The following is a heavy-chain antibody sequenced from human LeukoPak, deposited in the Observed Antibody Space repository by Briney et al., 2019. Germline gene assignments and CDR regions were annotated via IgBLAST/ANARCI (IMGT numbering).Heavy chain of an antibody. CDR2: MNPNSGNT. CDR3: ARGRFYDILTGYREWFDP. V-gene: IGHV1-8*01. CDR1: GYTFTSYD. D-gene: IGHD3-9*01. J-gene: IGHJ5*02. Sequence: ASVKVSCKASGYTFTSYDINWVRQATGQGLEWMGWMNPNSGNTGYAQKFQGRVTMTRNTSISTAYMELSSLRSEDMAVYYCARGRFYDILTGYREWFDPWGQGTLVTVSS.